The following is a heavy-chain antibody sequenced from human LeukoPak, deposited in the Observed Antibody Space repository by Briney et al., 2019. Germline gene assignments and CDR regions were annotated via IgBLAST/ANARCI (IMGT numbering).Heavy chain of an antibody. V-gene: IGHV1-18*01. CDR3: ARVVGYDSSGYYPT. CDR2: ISAYNGNT. Sequence: ASVKVSCKASGYTFTSYGISWVRQAPGQGLEWMGWISAYNGNTNYAQKLQGRVTMTTDTSTSTAYMELRSLRSDDTAVYYCARVVGYDSSGYYPTWGQGTLITVSS. CDR1: GYTFTSYG. J-gene: IGHJ4*02. D-gene: IGHD3-22*01.